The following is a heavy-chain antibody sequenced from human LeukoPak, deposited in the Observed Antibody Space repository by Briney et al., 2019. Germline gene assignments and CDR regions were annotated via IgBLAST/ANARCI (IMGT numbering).Heavy chain of an antibody. CDR1: GGSISSHY. V-gene: IGHV4-59*11. J-gene: IGHJ4*02. CDR2: IYYSGST. CDR3: ARSGVLWNLYY. Sequence: SETLSLTCTVSGGSISSHYWSWIRQPPGKGLEWIGSIYYSGSTYYNPSLKSRVTISVDTSKNQFSLKLSSVTAADTAVYYCARSGVLWNLYYWGQGTLVTVSS. D-gene: IGHD1-1*01.